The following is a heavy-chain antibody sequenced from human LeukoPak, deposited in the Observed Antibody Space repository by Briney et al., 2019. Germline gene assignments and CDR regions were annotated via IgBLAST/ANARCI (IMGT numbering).Heavy chain of an antibody. Sequence: ASVKVSCKASGGTFSSYAISWVRQAPGQGLEWMGGIIPIFGTANYAQKFQGRVTITTDESTSTAYMELSSLRSEDTAVYYCARDREDSSGLFDCWGQGTLVTVSS. D-gene: IGHD3-22*01. V-gene: IGHV1-69*05. CDR2: IIPIFGTA. CDR1: GGTFSSYA. J-gene: IGHJ4*02. CDR3: ARDREDSSGLFDC.